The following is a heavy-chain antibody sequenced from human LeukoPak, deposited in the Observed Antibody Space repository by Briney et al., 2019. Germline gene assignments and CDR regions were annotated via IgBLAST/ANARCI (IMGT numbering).Heavy chain of an antibody. J-gene: IGHJ6*02. D-gene: IGHD4-17*01. Sequence: PGGSLRLSCAASGFTFSSYSMNWVRQAPGKGLEWVSSISSSSSYIYYADSVKGRFTISRDNAKNSLYLQMNSLRAEDTAVYYCARDLSYHGAYYYGMDVWGQGTTVTVSS. V-gene: IGHV3-21*01. CDR1: GFTFSSYS. CDR2: ISSSSSYI. CDR3: ARDLSYHGAYYYGMDV.